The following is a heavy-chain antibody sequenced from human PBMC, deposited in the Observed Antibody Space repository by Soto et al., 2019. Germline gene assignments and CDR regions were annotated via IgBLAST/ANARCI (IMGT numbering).Heavy chain of an antibody. V-gene: IGHV4-34*01. Sequence: SETLSLTCAVYGGSFSGYYWSWIRQPPGKGLEWIGEINHSGSTNYNPSLKSRVTISVDTSKNQFSLKLSSVTAADTAVYYCARVGPPLTGIIWGYFQHWGQGTLVT. J-gene: IGHJ1*01. CDR1: GGSFSGYY. D-gene: IGHD2-21*02. CDR2: INHSGST. CDR3: ARVGPPLTGIIWGYFQH.